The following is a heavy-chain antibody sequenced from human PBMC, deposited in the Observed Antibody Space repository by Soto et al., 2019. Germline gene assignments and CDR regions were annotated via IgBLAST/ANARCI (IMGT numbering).Heavy chain of an antibody. CDR3: ARGGVRGLFVPVFYGLDV. V-gene: IGHV3-33*01. D-gene: IGHD3-10*01. CDR2: IWYDGSTA. Sequence: QVQLVESGGGVVQPGGSLRLSCVASGFDFGSYGMQWVRRAPGKGLEWMAGIWYDGSTAYYADSVKGRFTISRDNSKNTLFLHVNSLTAEDTAVYFCARGGVRGLFVPVFYGLDVWGNGTTVNVS. J-gene: IGHJ6*04. CDR1: GFDFGSYG.